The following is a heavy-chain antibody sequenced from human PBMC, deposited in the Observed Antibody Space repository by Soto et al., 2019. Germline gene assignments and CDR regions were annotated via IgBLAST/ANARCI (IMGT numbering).Heavy chain of an antibody. J-gene: IGHJ4*02. CDR2: FDPEDGET. Sequence: NLRASVKVSCQVSGYTLTELSMHWVRQAPGKGLEWMGGFDPEDGETIYAQKFQGRVTMTEDTSTDTAYMELSSLRSEDTAVYYCATDSHDYIWGSYRLDYWGQGTLVTVSS. CDR3: ATDSHDYIWGSYRLDY. CDR1: GYTLTELS. D-gene: IGHD3-16*02. V-gene: IGHV1-24*01.